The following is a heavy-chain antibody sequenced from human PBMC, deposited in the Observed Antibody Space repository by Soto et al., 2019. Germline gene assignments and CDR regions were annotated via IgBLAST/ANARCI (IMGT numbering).Heavy chain of an antibody. V-gene: IGHV4-30-2*01. CDR1: GGSISSGGYS. Sequence: QLQLQESGSGLVKPSQTLSLTCAVSGGSISSGGYSWSWIRQPPGKGLEWIGYIHHSGSTYYNPSLKSRVTISVDRSKNQFSLKLSSVPAADTAVYYCARAGGLGAVAVDYWGQGTLVTVSS. J-gene: IGHJ4*02. D-gene: IGHD6-19*01. CDR3: ARAGGLGAVAVDY. CDR2: IHHSGST.